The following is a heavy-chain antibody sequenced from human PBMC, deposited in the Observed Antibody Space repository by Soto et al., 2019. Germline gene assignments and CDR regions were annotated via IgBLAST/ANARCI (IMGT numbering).Heavy chain of an antibody. D-gene: IGHD2-21*01. CDR2: VSGDGVRI. Sequence: GGNLRLSCSASGFTFSSYSMHWVRQSPGKGLEYLSHVSGDGVRIYYADSVKGRFTISRDNSKNMLYLQMSSLGPDDSAVYYCFKIRGGANNYFFVCGPGTLVTVSS. V-gene: IGHV3-64D*06. J-gene: IGHJ4*02. CDR1: GFTFSSYS. CDR3: FKIRGGANNYFFV.